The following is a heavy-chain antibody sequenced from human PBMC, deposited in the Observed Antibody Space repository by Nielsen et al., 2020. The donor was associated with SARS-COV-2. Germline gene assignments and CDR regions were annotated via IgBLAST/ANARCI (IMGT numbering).Heavy chain of an antibody. J-gene: IGHJ4*02. CDR2: VSRSSTSI. D-gene: IGHD5-12*01. Sequence: GESLKISCTASGFTFSSFTMDWVRRPPGKGLEWVSSVSRSSTSIFYADSVKGRFIISRDNAKNSLFLQMNSLRAEDTAVYYCAREKIVALDYWGQGTLVTVSS. CDR3: AREKIVALDY. CDR1: GFTFSSFT. V-gene: IGHV3-21*01.